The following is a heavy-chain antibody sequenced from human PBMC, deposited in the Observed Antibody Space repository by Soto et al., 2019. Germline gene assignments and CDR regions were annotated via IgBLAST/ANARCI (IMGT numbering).Heavy chain of an antibody. CDR2: IYTSGST. V-gene: IGHV4-4*07. CDR3: ARTVGAAYYFDF. D-gene: IGHD1-26*01. Sequence: SETLSLTCNVSCDSMTKYYWSWIRQPAGKGLEWIGRIYTSGSTNYNPSLKSRVTMSIDTSNNHFSLSLKSVTAADTAMYYCARTVGAAYYFDFWGQGARVTVSS. J-gene: IGHJ4*02. CDR1: CDSMTKYY.